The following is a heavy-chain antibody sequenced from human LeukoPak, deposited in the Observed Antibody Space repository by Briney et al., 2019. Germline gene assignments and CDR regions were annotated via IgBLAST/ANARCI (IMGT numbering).Heavy chain of an antibody. Sequence: ASVKVSCKASGYTFTGYYMHWVRQAPGQGLEWMGWINPNSGGTNYAQKFQGRVTMTRDTSISTAYMELSRLRSDDTAVYYCARGKVFSYYYGSGSSRPEYNWFDPWGQGTLVTVSS. J-gene: IGHJ5*02. CDR2: INPNSGGT. CDR1: GYTFTGYY. V-gene: IGHV1-2*02. D-gene: IGHD3-10*01. CDR3: ARGKVFSYYYGSGSSRPEYNWFDP.